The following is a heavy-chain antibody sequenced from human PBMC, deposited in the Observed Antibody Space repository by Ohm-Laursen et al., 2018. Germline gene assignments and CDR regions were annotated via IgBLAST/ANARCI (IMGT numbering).Heavy chain of an antibody. D-gene: IGHD1-1*01. CDR3: SKWKTGDRPNFDF. CDR2: ISTSGTDT. Sequence: LRLSCAAPGFTFSSDTMTWVRQAPGRGLEWVSAISTSGTDTYYADSVKGRFTVSRDNSKNTAYLQMNSLRAEDTAIYYCSKWKTGDRPNFDFWGQGTLVTVSS. CDR1: GFTFSSDT. V-gene: IGHV3-23*01. J-gene: IGHJ4*02.